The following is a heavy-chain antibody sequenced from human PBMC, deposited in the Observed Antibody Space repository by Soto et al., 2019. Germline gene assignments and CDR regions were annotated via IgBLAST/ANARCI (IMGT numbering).Heavy chain of an antibody. CDR1: GYTFTGYY. CDR3: ARGMMVYAISYYYGMDV. V-gene: IGHV1-2*04. D-gene: IGHD2-8*01. Sequence: GASVKVSCKASGYTFTGYYMHWVRQAPGQGLEWMGWINPNSGGTNYAQKFQGWVTMTRDTSISTAYMELSRLRSDDTAVYYCARGMMVYAISYYYGMDVWGQGTTVTVSS. J-gene: IGHJ6*02. CDR2: INPNSGGT.